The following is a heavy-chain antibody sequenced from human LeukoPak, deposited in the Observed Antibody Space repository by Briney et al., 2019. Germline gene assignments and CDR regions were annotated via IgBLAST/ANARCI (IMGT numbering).Heavy chain of an antibody. CDR2: IYYSGST. CDR1: GGTISSYY. V-gene: IGHV4-59*01. J-gene: IGHJ6*03. D-gene: IGHD3-3*01. CDR3: ARGIFGVVIPSYYYYYYMDV. Sequence: SETLSLTCTVSGGTISSYYWSWIRQPPGKGLEWIGYIYYSGSTNYNPPLKSRVTISVDTSKNQFSLKLSSVTAADTAVYYCARGIFGVVIPSYYYYYYMDVWGKGTTVTVSS.